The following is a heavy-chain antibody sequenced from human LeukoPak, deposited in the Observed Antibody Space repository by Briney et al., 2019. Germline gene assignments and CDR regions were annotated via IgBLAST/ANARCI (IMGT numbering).Heavy chain of an antibody. Sequence: SETLSLTCTVSGGSISSYYWSWIRQPPGKGLEWIGYIYYSGSTNYNPSLKSRVTISVDTSKSHFSLKLSSVTAADTAVYYCARGLNLYCRSTSCYAGRNNWFDPWGQGTLVTVSS. J-gene: IGHJ5*02. CDR1: GGSISSYY. CDR2: IYYSGST. D-gene: IGHD2-2*01. V-gene: IGHV4-59*01. CDR3: ARGLNLYCRSTSCYAGRNNWFDP.